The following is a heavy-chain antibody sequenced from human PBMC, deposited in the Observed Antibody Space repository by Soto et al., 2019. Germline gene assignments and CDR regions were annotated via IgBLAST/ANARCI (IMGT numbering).Heavy chain of an antibody. CDR1: GFTFSSYG. D-gene: IGHD4-4*01. J-gene: IGHJ6*02. CDR3: AKKVSMTTVTATGNYYYYYGMDV. Sequence: QVQLVESGGGVVQPGRSLRLSCAASGFTFSSYGMHWVRQAPGKGLEWVAVISYDGSNKYYADSVKGRFTISRDNSKNRLYLQMNSLRAEDTAVYYCAKKVSMTTVTATGNYYYYYGMDVWGQGTTVTVSS. CDR2: ISYDGSNK. V-gene: IGHV3-30*18.